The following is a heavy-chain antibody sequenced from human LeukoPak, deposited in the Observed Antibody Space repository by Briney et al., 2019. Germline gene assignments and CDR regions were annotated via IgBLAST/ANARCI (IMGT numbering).Heavy chain of an antibody. V-gene: IGHV3-9*01. CDR3: AKDSDYDLTSGFDY. Sequence: GGSLRLSCAASGFTFDDYAMHWVQQAPGKGLEWVSGISWNSGSIGYADSVKGRFTISRDNAKNSLYLQMNSLRAEDTALYYCAKDSDYDLTSGFDYWGQGTLVTVSS. J-gene: IGHJ4*02. CDR1: GFTFDDYA. D-gene: IGHD4-17*01. CDR2: ISWNSGSI.